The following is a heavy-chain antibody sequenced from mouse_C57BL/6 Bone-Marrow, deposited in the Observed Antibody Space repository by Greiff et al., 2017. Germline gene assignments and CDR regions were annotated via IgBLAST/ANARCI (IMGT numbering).Heavy chain of an antibody. CDR3: ARLYDGYYVAFAY. D-gene: IGHD2-3*01. J-gene: IGHJ3*01. CDR1: GFSLSTSGMG. CDR2: IYWDDDK. Sequence: QVTLKESGPGILQSSQTLSLTCSFSGFSLSTSGMGVSWIRQPSGKGLEWLAHIYWDDDKRYNPSLKSRLTISKDTSRNQVFLKITSVDTADTATYYCARLYDGYYVAFAYWGQGTLVTVSA. V-gene: IGHV8-12*01.